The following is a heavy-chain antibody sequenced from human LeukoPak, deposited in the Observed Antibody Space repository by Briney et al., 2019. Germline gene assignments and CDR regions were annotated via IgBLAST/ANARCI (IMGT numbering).Heavy chain of an antibody. V-gene: IGHV1-2*02. D-gene: IGHD2-8*01. CDR1: GYTFIGYH. CDR2: INPNSGVT. CDR3: ARDPLMVYEMKSVNWYDP. Sequence: ASVKVSCKASGYTFIGYHMHWVRQAPGQGLEWMGWINPNSGVTNYAQKFQGRVTMTRDTSISTAYMELSSLRSDDTALYYCARDPLMVYEMKSVNWYDPLGQGTLVNVSS. J-gene: IGHJ5*02.